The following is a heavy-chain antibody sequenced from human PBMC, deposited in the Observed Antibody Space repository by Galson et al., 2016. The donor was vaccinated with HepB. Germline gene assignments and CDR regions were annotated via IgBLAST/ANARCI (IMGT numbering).Heavy chain of an antibody. Sequence: SETLSLTCIVSGASISSSSDYWGWIRQPPGKGLEWIGSITSSGNTYFNPSLKSRVTILLDTSKNQFSLMMTSATASDSALYFCASEGTYCSDGSCYPGPFGYWGQGTLVTVSS. V-gene: IGHV4-39*01. CDR1: GASISSSSDY. CDR3: ASEGTYCSDGSCYPGPFGY. D-gene: IGHD2-15*01. J-gene: IGHJ4*02. CDR2: ITSSGNT.